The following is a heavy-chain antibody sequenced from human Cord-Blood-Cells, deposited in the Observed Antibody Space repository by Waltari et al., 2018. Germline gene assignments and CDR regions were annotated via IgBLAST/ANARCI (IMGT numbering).Heavy chain of an antibody. CDR1: GCSISSYY. Sequence: QVQLQESGPGLVKPSETLSLTCTVSGCSISSYYWSWIRPPPGKGLEWLGYIYYSGSTNYNPSLKSRVTISVDTSKNQFSLKLSSVTAADTAVYYCARWGKSSSWYKSVYAFDIWGQGTMVTVSS. CDR3: ARWGKSSSWYKSVYAFDI. D-gene: IGHD6-13*01. V-gene: IGHV4-59*01. J-gene: IGHJ3*02. CDR2: IYYSGST.